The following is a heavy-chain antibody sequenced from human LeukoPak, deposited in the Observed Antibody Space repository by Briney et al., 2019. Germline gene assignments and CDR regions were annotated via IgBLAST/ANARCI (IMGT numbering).Heavy chain of an antibody. CDR2: INPSGGST. CDR3: ARPDYGYATFDY. CDR1: GYTFTSYY. D-gene: IGHD3-16*01. V-gene: IGHV1-46*01. Sequence: ASVKVSCKASGYTFTSYYMHWVRRAPGQGLEWMGIINPSGGSTTYAQKFQGRVTMTRDTSTSTVYLELSSLRSEDTAVYYCARPDYGYATFDYWGQGTLVTVSS. J-gene: IGHJ4*02.